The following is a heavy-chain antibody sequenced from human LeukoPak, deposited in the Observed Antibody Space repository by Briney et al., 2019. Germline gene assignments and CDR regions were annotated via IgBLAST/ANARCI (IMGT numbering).Heavy chain of an antibody. J-gene: IGHJ4*02. Sequence: GGSLRLSCTASGFTFANAWMSWIRQAPGKGLEWVARVKSQADGGTTDRAAPVEGRFSISRDDSKNTLYLQMNSLKTEDTAVYYCITYRDCDSRDYWDWGQGTLVTVSA. CDR1: GFTFANAW. D-gene: IGHD3-22*01. CDR3: ITYRDCDSRDYWD. V-gene: IGHV3-15*01. CDR2: VKSQADGGTT.